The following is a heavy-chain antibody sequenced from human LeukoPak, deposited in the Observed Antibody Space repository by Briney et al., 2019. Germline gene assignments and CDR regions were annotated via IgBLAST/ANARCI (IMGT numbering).Heavy chain of an antibody. Sequence: SETLSLTCAVYGGSFSGYYWSWIRQPPGKGLEWIGEINHSGSTNYNPSLKSRVTISVDTSKNQFSLKLSSVTAADTAVYYCARGPRDFYSSGWYWGRPFDYWGQGTLVTVSS. CDR2: INHSGST. D-gene: IGHD6-19*01. J-gene: IGHJ4*02. V-gene: IGHV4-34*01. CDR3: ARGPRDFYSSGWYWGRPFDY. CDR1: GGSFSGYY.